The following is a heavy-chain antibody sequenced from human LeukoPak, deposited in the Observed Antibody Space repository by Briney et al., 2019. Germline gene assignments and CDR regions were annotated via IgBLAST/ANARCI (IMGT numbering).Heavy chain of an antibody. D-gene: IGHD3-10*01. CDR3: AKASAGSGRALYYYGMDV. J-gene: IGHJ6*04. CDR2: ISGSGGST. V-gene: IGHV3-23*01. Sequence: GGSLRLSCAASGFPFSSYAMTWVRQAPGKGLEWVSAISGSGGSTYYADSVRGRFTISRDNSKNTLYLQMNCLRAEDTAVYYCAKASAGSGRALYYYGMDVWGKGTTVTASS. CDR1: GFPFSSYA.